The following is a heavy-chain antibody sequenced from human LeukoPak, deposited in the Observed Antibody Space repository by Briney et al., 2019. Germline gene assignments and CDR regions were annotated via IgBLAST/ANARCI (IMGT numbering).Heavy chain of an antibody. V-gene: IGHV1-69*05. J-gene: IGHJ4*02. CDR3: ARDSPGYYYDSSGYYYFDY. Sequence: ASVKVSCKASGGTFSSYAISWVRQAPGQGLEWMGRIIPIFGTANYAHKLQGRVTITTNESTSTAYMELSSLRSEDTAVYYCARDSPGYYYDSSGYYYFDYWGQGTLVTVSS. D-gene: IGHD3-22*01. CDR1: GGTFSSYA. CDR2: IIPIFGTA.